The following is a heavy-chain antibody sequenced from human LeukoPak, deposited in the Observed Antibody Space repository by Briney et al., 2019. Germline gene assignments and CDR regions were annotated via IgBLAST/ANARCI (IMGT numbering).Heavy chain of an antibody. J-gene: IGHJ6*02. D-gene: IGHD5-12*01. CDR3: ARGVATIPDYYYYYGMDV. Sequence: PSETLSLTCTVSGGSISSYYWSWIRQPAGKGLEWIGRIYTSGSTNYNPSLKSRVTMSVDTSKNQFSLKLSSVTAADTAVYYCARGVATIPDYYYYYGMDVWGQGTTVTVSS. CDR1: GGSISSYY. V-gene: IGHV4-4*07. CDR2: IYTSGST.